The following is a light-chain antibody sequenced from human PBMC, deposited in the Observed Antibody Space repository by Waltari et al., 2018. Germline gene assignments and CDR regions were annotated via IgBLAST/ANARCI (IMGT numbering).Light chain of an antibody. CDR1: SSYVGGYNY. V-gene: IGLV2-8*01. CDR2: DVT. J-gene: IGLJ1*01. Sequence: QSALTQPPSASGSLGQSVTISCTGTSSYVGGYNYVSWYQPHPGKAPKLMIYDVTKRPSGVPDRFSGSKSGNTASLTVSGLQAEDEADYYCSSYAGSNKVFGTGTKVTVL. CDR3: SSYAGSNKV.